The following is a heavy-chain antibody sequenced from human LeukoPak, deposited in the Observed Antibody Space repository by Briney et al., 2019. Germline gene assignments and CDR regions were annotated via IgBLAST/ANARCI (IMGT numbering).Heavy chain of an antibody. J-gene: IGHJ4*02. CDR3: ARERFTESYYDSSGYYYNYFDY. Sequence: SETLSLTCTVSGGSISSNTYYWGWIRQPPGKGLEWTGSIYYSGSTYYNPSLKSRVTISVDTSKNQFSLKLSSVIAADTAVYYCARERFTESYYDSSGYYYNYFDYWGQGTLVTVSS. CDR1: GGSISSNTYY. CDR2: IYYSGST. V-gene: IGHV4-39*07. D-gene: IGHD3-22*01.